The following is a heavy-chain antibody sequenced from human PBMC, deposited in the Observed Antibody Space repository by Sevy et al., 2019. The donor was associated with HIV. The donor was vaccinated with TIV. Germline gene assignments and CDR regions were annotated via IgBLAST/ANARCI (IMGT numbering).Heavy chain of an antibody. CDR3: AKGHAFSTYAALEY. CDR1: GFTFSSYA. CDR2: ISSNSATV. Sequence: GGSLRLSCAASGFTFSSYAMSWVRQVPGKGLEWVATISSNSATVNYVDSVKGRFTISRDNAKNSLYLQMNSLRPEDTAFYYCAKGHAFSTYAALEYWGQGALVTVSS. J-gene: IGHJ4*02. V-gene: IGHV3-9*01. D-gene: IGHD2-2*01.